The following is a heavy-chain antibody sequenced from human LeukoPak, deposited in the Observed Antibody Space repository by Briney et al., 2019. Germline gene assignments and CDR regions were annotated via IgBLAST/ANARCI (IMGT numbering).Heavy chain of an antibody. J-gene: IGHJ5*02. Sequence: SETLSLTCTVSGASLSSNYWSWIRQPAGKGLEWIGRIYTSGSTDYNPSLESRVTMSVDTSKNQFPLKLSSVTAADTAVYYCARLNIHNWFDPWGQGTLVTVSS. CDR1: GASLSSNY. D-gene: IGHD2/OR15-2a*01. CDR2: IYTSGST. V-gene: IGHV4-4*07. CDR3: ARLNIHNWFDP.